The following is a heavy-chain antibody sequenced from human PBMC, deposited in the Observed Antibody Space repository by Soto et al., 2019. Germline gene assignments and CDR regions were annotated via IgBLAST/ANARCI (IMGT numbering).Heavy chain of an antibody. Sequence: PSQTLALTCAISGDSVSSNSAAWNWIRQSPSRGLEWLGRTYYRSKWYNDYAVSVKSRITINPDTSKNQFSLQLNSVTPEDTAVYYCARDLSVTTIGNWDGMDVWGHGTTVTVSS. CDR1: GDSVSSNSAA. V-gene: IGHV6-1*01. J-gene: IGHJ6*02. CDR3: ARDLSVTTIGNWDGMDV. CDR2: TYYRSKWYN. D-gene: IGHD5-12*01.